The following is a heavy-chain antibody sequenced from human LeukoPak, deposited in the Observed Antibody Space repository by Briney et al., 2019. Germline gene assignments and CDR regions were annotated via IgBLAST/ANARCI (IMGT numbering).Heavy chain of an antibody. Sequence: GRSLRLSCAASGFTFSSYGMHWVRQAPGRGLEWVAVIWYDGSNKYYADSVKGRFTISRDNSKNTLYLQMNSLRAEDTAVYYCAKGSGVWGSYRGIDYWGQGTLVTVSS. CDR2: IWYDGSNK. V-gene: IGHV3-33*06. J-gene: IGHJ4*02. CDR1: GFTFSSYG. CDR3: AKGSGVWGSYRGIDY. D-gene: IGHD3-16*02.